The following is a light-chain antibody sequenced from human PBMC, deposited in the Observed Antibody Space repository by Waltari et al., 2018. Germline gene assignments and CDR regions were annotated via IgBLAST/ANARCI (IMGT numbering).Light chain of an antibody. CDR1: SSNIGTNT. Sequence: VLTQPPSASGTPGQRVTISCSGSSSNIGTNTVTWYQQPPGTAPKLLMYNTNQRPSGVPYRFSGSKSGTSASLAISGLQSEDEADYYCATWDGSLNGPYVFGTGTKVTVL. V-gene: IGLV1-44*01. CDR3: ATWDGSLNGPYV. CDR2: NTN. J-gene: IGLJ1*01.